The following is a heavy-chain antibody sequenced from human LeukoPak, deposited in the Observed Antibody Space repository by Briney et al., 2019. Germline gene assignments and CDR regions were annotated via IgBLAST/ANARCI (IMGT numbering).Heavy chain of an antibody. V-gene: IGHV1-18*01. CDR1: NYTFTSYG. CDR3: ARDYVLYGDSGVSPFDI. J-gene: IGHJ3*02. Sequence: ASVKVSCKASNYTFTSYGLSWVRQAPGQGLEWMGWISAYNGNTDYARKFRGRVTMTRDTSTSTAYMELRSLRSDDTAVYYCARDYVLYGDSGVSPFDIWGQGTMVTVSS. CDR2: ISAYNGNT. D-gene: IGHD4-17*01.